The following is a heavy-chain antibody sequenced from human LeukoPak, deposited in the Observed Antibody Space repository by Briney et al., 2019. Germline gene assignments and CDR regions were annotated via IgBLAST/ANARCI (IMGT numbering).Heavy chain of an antibody. Sequence: GGSLRLSCAASGFTVSSNYMSWVRQAPGKGLEWVSVIYSGGSTYYADSVKGRFTISRDNSKNTLDLQMNNLRAEDTAVYYCAKEGGDTWTNFYFHYWGQGTLVTVSS. CDR3: AKEGGDTWTNFYFHY. CDR2: IYSGGST. D-gene: IGHD1-20*01. J-gene: IGHJ4*02. CDR1: GFTVSSNY. V-gene: IGHV3-66*01.